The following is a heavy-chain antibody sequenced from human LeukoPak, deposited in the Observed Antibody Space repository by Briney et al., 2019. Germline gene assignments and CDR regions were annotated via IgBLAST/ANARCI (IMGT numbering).Heavy chain of an antibody. CDR2: ISGSGGST. CDR1: GFTFSSYA. D-gene: IGHD3-10*01. V-gene: IGHV3-23*01. CDR3: AKPYYYGSGSYPAGWFGP. Sequence: GGSLRLSCAASGFTFSSYAMSWVRQAPGKGVEWVSAISGSGGSTYYADSVRGRFTISRDNSKNTLYLQMNSLRAEDTAVYYCAKPYYYGSGSYPAGWFGPWGQGTLVTVSA. J-gene: IGHJ5*02.